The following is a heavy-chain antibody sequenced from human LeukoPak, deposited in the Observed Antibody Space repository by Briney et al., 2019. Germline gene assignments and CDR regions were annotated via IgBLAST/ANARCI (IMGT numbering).Heavy chain of an antibody. D-gene: IGHD3-9*01. CDR1: GYTFTGCY. CDR2: INPNSGGT. Sequence: ASVKVSCKASGYTFTGCYMHWVRQAPGQGLEWMGWINPNSGGTNYAQKFQGRVTMTRDTSISTAYMELSRLRSDDTAVYYCARYFDWDDAFDIWGQGTMVTVSS. CDR3: ARYFDWDDAFDI. J-gene: IGHJ3*02. V-gene: IGHV1-2*02.